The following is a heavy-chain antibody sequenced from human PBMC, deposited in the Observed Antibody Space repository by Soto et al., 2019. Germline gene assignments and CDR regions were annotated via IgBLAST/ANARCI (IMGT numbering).Heavy chain of an antibody. CDR2: MYNTGST. D-gene: IGHD5-12*01. CDR1: GGSISGYY. Sequence: SETLSLTCTVSGGSISGYYWSWIRQPPGKGLEWIGYMYNTGSTVYNPSFKSRVTISVDTSKNQFSLKLNSVTAADTAVYYCARRYSGYGDYWGQGTLVTVSS. J-gene: IGHJ4*02. CDR3: ARRYSGYGDY. V-gene: IGHV4-59*01.